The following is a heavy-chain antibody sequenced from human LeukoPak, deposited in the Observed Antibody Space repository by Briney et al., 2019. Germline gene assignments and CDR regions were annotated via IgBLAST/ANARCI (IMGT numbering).Heavy chain of an antibody. D-gene: IGHD2/OR15-2a*01. V-gene: IGHV3-53*01. CDR1: GFTVSSNY. J-gene: IGHJ4*02. CDR2: IYSGGST. CDR3: ARDNTYYYDY. Sequence: GGSLRLSCAASGFTVSSNYMSWVRQAPGKGLEWVSVIYSGGSTYYADSVKGRFTISRNNSKNTLYLQMNSLRAEDTAVYYCARDNTYYYDYWGQGTLVTVSS.